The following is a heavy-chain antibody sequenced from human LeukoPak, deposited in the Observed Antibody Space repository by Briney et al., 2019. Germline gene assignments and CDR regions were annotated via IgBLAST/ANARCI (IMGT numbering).Heavy chain of an antibody. D-gene: IGHD5-12*01. V-gene: IGHV4-39*01. J-gene: IGHJ4*02. CDR3: ARRSGYDQVDY. Sequence: SETLSLTCTVSGGSISSSSYYWGWIRQPPGKGLEWLGSIYYSGSTYYNPSLKSRITISVDTSKNQFSLKVSSVTAADTAVYYCARRSGYDQVDYWGQGTLVTVSS. CDR2: IYYSGST. CDR1: GGSISSSSYY.